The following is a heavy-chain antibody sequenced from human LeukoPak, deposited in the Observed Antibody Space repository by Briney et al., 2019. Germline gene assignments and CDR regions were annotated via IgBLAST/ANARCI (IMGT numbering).Heavy chain of an antibody. J-gene: IGHJ6*03. Sequence: ASVKVSCKASEYTFTSYYMHWVRQAPGQGLEWVGWINPNSGGTSYAQKFQGRVTMTRDTSISTAHMDLSRLRSDDTAVYYCARKSVAATPRDIVYQYSYMDVWGKGTTVTVSS. V-gene: IGHV1-2*02. D-gene: IGHD2-15*01. CDR2: INPNSGGT. CDR1: EYTFTSYY. CDR3: ARKSVAATPRDIVYQYSYMDV.